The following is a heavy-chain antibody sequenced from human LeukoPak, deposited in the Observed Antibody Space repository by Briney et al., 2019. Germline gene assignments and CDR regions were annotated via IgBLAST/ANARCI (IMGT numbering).Heavy chain of an antibody. CDR1: GFTFSRYA. V-gene: IGHV3-30*04. CDR2: ISYDGTDI. Sequence: GRSLRLSCAASGFTFSRYALHWVRQAPGKGLEWVAVISYDGTDIYYADSVKGRFTISRDNSKNTLYLQLNSLRPEDTAVYYCARSQCSSANCYHGGNDNWGQGSLVTVSS. J-gene: IGHJ4*02. CDR3: ARSQCSSANCYHGGNDN. D-gene: IGHD2-2*01.